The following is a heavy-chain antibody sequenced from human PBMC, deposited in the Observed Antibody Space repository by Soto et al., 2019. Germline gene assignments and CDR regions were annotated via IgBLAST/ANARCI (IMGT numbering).Heavy chain of an antibody. CDR3: TSGSYRAYYYYGMDV. CDR1: GFTFSGSA. J-gene: IGHJ6*02. CDR2: IRSKANSYAT. Sequence: GGSLRLSCAASGFTFSGSAMHWVRQASGKGLEWVGRIRSKANSYATAYAASVKGRFTISRDDSKNTAYLQMNSLKTEDTAVYYCTSGSYRAYYYYGMDVWGQGTTVTVSS. V-gene: IGHV3-73*01. D-gene: IGHD1-26*01.